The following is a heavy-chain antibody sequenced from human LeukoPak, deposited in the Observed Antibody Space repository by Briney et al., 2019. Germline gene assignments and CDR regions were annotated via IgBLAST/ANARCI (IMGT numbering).Heavy chain of an antibody. CDR1: GFTFSSYW. V-gene: IGHV3-7*01. CDR2: IKQDGCEK. J-gene: IGHJ4*02. D-gene: IGHD4-17*01. CDR3: VYSGDYEKGY. Sequence: GGSLRLFCAGSGFTFSSYWMSWVRQARGKGLEGGANIKQDGCEKYYVDSVKGRFTISRDNAKNSLYLQMNSLRAEDTAVYYCVYSGDYEKGYWGQGTLVTVSS.